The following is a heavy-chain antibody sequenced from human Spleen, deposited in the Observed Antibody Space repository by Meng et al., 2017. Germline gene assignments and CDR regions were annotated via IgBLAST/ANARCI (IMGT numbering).Heavy chain of an antibody. V-gene: IGHV4-61*02. J-gene: IGHJ6*02. CDR1: GGSISSGGDY. CDR2: IYISGST. CDR3: ARDSGRSIIVSHYGMDV. D-gene: IGHD3-22*01. Sequence: SETLSLTCTVSGGSISSGGDYWSWIRQPAGKGLEWIGRIYISGSTNYNPSLKSRVTISVDTSKSQFSLKLRSVTAADTAVYYCARDSGRSIIVSHYGMDVWGQGTTVTVSS.